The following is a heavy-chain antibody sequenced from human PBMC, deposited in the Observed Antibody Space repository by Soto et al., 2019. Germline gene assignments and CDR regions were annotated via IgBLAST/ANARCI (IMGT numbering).Heavy chain of an antibody. CDR1: GYTFTSYG. V-gene: IGHV1-18*01. CDR2: ISAYNGNT. J-gene: IGHJ3*02. D-gene: IGHD3-22*01. Sequence: SVKVSCKASGYTFTSYGISWVRQAPGQGLEWMGWISAYNGNTNYAQKLQGRVTISVDTSKNQFSLKLSSVTAADTAVYYCARGGDSSGYAPSGNDAFDIWGQGTMVTVSS. CDR3: ARGGDSSGYAPSGNDAFDI.